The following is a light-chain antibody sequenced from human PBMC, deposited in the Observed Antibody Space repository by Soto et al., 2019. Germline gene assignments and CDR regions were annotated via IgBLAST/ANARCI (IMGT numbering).Light chain of an antibody. V-gene: IGKV1-5*03. CDR1: QNINTW. Sequence: DIQVTQSPSTLCSSIRQRGTITCRASQNINTWFACYQQKPGKAPNLLIYTASTFESGVPSGFNGSGSVKEFTLTISSLKPADFQTYYFQQYDSYWPFGSGP. CDR3: QQYDSYWP. J-gene: IGKJ3*01. CDR2: TAS.